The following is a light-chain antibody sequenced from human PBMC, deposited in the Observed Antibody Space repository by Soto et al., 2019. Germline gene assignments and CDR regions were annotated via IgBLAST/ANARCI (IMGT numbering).Light chain of an antibody. CDR2: LGS. V-gene: IGKV2-28*01. J-gene: IGKJ1*01. Sequence: DIVMTQSPLSLPVTPGEPASISCRSSQSLLHRNGYNYLDWYLQKPGQSPQLLIYLGSNRASGVPDRFSGSGSGTDFTLEISRVEAEDVGVYYCMQALQTPRTFGQGTKVEIK. CDR1: QSLLHRNGYNY. CDR3: MQALQTPRT.